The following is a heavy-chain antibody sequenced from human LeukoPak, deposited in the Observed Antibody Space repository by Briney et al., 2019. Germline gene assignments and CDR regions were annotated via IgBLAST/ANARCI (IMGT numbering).Heavy chain of an antibody. J-gene: IGHJ4*02. V-gene: IGHV1-8*01. CDR3: ARVLRYYDSSGYYY. Sequence: ASVTVSFKASVYTFTIYDINWVGQAAGQGRGGMGWMNPNSDNTGYAQKFQRRVTMTRNTSISTAYMELSSLRSEDTAVYYCARVLRYYDSSGYYYWGQGTLVTVSS. CDR2: MNPNSDNT. D-gene: IGHD3-22*01. CDR1: VYTFTIYD.